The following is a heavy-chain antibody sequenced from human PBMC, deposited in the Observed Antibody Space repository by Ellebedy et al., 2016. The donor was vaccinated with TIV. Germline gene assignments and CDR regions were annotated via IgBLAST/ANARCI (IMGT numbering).Heavy chain of an antibody. CDR3: AKGPAAGSPGRDC. D-gene: IGHD6-13*01. CDR2: ISDDGGRT. V-gene: IGHV3-23*01. J-gene: IGHJ4*02. Sequence: PGGSLRLSCAASGFAFSRESTGWVRQAPGKGLEWVSAISDDGGRTHYADSVKGRFTISRDNSNNTLYLQMNSLRAEDTAVYYCAKGPAAGSPGRDCWGQGTLVTVSS. CDR1: GFAFSRES.